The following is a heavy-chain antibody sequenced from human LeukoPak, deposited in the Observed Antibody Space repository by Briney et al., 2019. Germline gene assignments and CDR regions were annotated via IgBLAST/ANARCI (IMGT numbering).Heavy chain of an antibody. CDR1: GFTFSSYW. J-gene: IGHJ4*02. Sequence: GGSLRLSCAASGFTFSSYWMSWVRQAPGKGLEWVANIKQDGSEKYYVDSVKGRFTISRDNAKNSLYLQMNSLRAEDTAVYYCARVNDYYGSGSYYKGYFDYWGQGTLVTVSS. D-gene: IGHD3-10*01. CDR3: ARVNDYYGSGSYYKGYFDY. V-gene: IGHV3-7*01. CDR2: IKQDGSEK.